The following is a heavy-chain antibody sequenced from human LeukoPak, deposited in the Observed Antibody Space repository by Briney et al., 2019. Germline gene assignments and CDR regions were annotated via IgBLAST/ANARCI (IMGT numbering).Heavy chain of an antibody. V-gene: IGHV3-30*02. D-gene: IGHD1-7*01. CDR3: VTGSSGTNLLVYFDS. Sequence: GSLRLSCTTSGPTLSHHGMHWVRQAPGRGLEWVAFIWYDGRNKNYADYVKGRFTLSRDNSKNMVYLQMNSLRVEDTAVYHCVTGSSGTNLLVYFDSWGQGTLVTVSS. CDR2: IWYDGRNK. CDR1: GPTLSHHG. J-gene: IGHJ4*02.